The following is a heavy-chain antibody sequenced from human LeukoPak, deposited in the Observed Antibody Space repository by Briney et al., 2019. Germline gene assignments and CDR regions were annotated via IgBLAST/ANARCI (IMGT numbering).Heavy chain of an antibody. J-gene: IGHJ4*02. CDR2: INHKSGGT. D-gene: IGHD5-18*01. CDR1: GSTFSGYY. V-gene: IGHV1-2*02. CDR3: ARSGYIYGNDY. Sequence: AAVNVSCKASGSTFSGYYIHWVRQAPGRGLEGMGWINHKSGGTNYAQKFQGRVTMTRDTSISTVYMALSRLHSDDTAMYYCARSGYIYGNDYWGQGTLVTVSS.